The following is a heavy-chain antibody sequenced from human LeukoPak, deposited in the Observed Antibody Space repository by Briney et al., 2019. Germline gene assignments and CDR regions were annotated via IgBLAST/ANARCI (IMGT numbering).Heavy chain of an antibody. D-gene: IGHD4-11*01. CDR3: ARVDSDYSNYEAFDY. Sequence: GASVKVSCKASGYTFTSYYMHWVRQAPGQGLEWMGIINPSGGSTSYAQKFQGRVTMTRDRSTSTVYMELSSLRSEDTAVYYCARVDSDYSNYEAFDYWGQGTLVTVSS. V-gene: IGHV1-46*01. CDR1: GYTFTSYY. J-gene: IGHJ4*02. CDR2: INPSGGST.